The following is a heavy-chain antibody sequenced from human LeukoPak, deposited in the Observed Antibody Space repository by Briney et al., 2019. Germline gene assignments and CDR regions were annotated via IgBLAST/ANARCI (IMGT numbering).Heavy chain of an antibody. CDR1: GASFSGYY. D-gene: IGHD6-6*01. CDR3: ARGGAARLHFQN. CDR2: INHSESA. Sequence: PSETLSLTCVVYGASFSGYYWTWIRQPPGKGLEWIGEINHSESASYNSSLKSRVSISVDTSKNQFSLNLNSVTAADTAVYYCARGGAARLHFQNWGQGTLVTVSS. J-gene: IGHJ1*01. V-gene: IGHV4-34*01.